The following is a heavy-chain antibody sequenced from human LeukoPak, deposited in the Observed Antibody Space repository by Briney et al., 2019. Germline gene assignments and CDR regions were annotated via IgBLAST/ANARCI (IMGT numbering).Heavy chain of an antibody. Sequence: GGSLRLSCAASGFTFSNFAMSWVRQAPGKGLELVSGIGGGDTHYADSMKGRFTISRDDSRNTVDLQMSSLRAEDTAVYYCAKDGQSFNSMWDYFDSWGQGTLVTVSS. J-gene: IGHJ4*02. D-gene: IGHD1-26*01. CDR2: IGGGDT. CDR1: GFTFSNFA. CDR3: AKDGQSFNSMWDYFDS. V-gene: IGHV3-23*01.